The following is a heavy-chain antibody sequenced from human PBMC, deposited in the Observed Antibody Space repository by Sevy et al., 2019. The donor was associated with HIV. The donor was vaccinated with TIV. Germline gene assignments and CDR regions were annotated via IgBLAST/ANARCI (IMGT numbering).Heavy chain of an antibody. J-gene: IGHJ4*02. CDR1: GFTFSSYA. CDR2: IGGSGGST. CDR3: AKESPPLYQPFDY. Sequence: GGSLRLSCAASGFTFSSYAMSWVRQAPGKGLEWVSAIGGSGGSTYYADSVKGRLTISRDNSKNTLYLQMNSLRAEDTAVNYCAKESPPLYQPFDYWGQGTLVTVSS. D-gene: IGHD2-2*01. V-gene: IGHV3-23*01.